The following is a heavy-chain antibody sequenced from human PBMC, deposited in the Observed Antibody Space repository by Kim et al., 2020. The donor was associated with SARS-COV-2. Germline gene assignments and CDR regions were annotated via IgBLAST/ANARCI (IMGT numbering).Heavy chain of an antibody. Sequence: GGSLRLSCAASGFTVSSNYMSWVRQAPGKGLEWVSVIYSGGSTYYADSVKGRFTISRDNSKNTLYLQMNSLRAEDTAVYYCARVVNPSGHHFDYWGQGTLVTVSS. J-gene: IGHJ4*02. CDR2: IYSGGST. CDR3: ARVVNPSGHHFDY. CDR1: GFTVSSNY. V-gene: IGHV3-66*01. D-gene: IGHD6-19*01.